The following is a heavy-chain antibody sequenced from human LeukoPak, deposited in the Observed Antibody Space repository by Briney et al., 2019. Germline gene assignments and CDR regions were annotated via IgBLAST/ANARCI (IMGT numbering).Heavy chain of an antibody. CDR2: IYYSGST. CDR1: GCSISSYY. Sequence: SSGTLSLTCTASGCSISSYYWSWIRQPPGKGLEWIGYIYYSGSTNYYPSLKSRGTTSLDTSTNHSSLQLSNMIAADTTVYYCAIKVGATRAPYFDYWGQGNLVTVSS. CDR3: AIKVGATRAPYFDY. J-gene: IGHJ4*02. D-gene: IGHD1-26*01. V-gene: IGHV4-59*08.